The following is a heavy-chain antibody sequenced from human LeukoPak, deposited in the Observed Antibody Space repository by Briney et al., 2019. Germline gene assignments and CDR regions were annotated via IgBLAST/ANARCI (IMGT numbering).Heavy chain of an antibody. CDR1: GFTFSDHY. D-gene: IGHD1-20*01. Sequence: GGSLRLSCAASGFTFSDHYMDWVRQAPGKGLEWVANIREDESEKYYVDSVKGRFTISRDNAKNSMYLEMNSLRAEDTAVYYCARGHNSTLPDWGQGSLVTVSS. CDR3: ARGHNSTLPD. V-gene: IGHV3-7*04. J-gene: IGHJ4*02. CDR2: IREDESEK.